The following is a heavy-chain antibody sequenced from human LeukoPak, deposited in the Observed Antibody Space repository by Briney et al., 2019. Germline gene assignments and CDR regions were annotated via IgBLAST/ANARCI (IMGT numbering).Heavy chain of an antibody. CDR2: IYYSGST. CDR3: ARTDYGDSAGFDY. V-gene: IGHV4-59*01. J-gene: IGHJ4*02. Sequence: PSETLSLTCTVFGGSISSYYWSWIRQPPGKGLEWIGYIYYSGSTNYNPSLKSRVTISVDTSKNQFSLKLSSVTAADTAVYYCARTDYGDSAGFDYWGQGTLVTVSS. CDR1: GGSISSYY. D-gene: IGHD4-17*01.